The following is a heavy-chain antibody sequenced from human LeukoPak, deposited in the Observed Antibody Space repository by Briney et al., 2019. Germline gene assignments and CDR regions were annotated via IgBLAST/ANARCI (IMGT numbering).Heavy chain of an antibody. Sequence: GGSLRLSCAASGFTFSSYSMNWVRQAPGKGLEWVSSISSSSSYIYYADSVKGRFTISRDNAKNSLYLQMNSLRAEDTAVYYCARDVIVLRFLEWYPSSWFDPWGQGTLVTVSS. CDR1: GFTFSSYS. D-gene: IGHD3-3*01. CDR3: ARDVIVLRFLEWYPSSWFDP. CDR2: ISSSSSYI. J-gene: IGHJ5*02. V-gene: IGHV3-21*01.